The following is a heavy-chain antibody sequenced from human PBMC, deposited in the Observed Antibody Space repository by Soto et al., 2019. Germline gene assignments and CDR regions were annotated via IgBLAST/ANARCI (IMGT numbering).Heavy chain of an antibody. J-gene: IGHJ4*02. D-gene: IGHD6-13*01. V-gene: IGHV1-18*01. CDR3: AREVAAAGGEYDY. CDR2: INAYNGDT. Sequence: QVQLVQSGAEVKNPGASVKVSCKASGYTFTSYGIGWVRQAPGQGLEWMGWINAYNGDTNYAQKVQARVTMTTDTSTSTAYMEVRSLRSDDTAVYYCAREVAAAGGEYDYWGQGTLVTVSS. CDR1: GYTFTSYG.